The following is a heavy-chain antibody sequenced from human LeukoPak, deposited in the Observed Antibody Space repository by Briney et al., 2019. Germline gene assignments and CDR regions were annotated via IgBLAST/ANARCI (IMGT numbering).Heavy chain of an antibody. CDR1: GFTFKRYA. Sequence: GGSLRLSCAASGFTFKRYAMHWVRQAPGKGLEWVTIMSYDGNFTYYSDSVKGRFTISRDNSKNTLYLQMDSLRAEDTAVFYCARDVPFYDLWSGYLDHWGQGTLVTVSS. CDR3: ARDVPFYDLWSGYLDH. J-gene: IGHJ4*02. V-gene: IGHV3-30*04. CDR2: MSYDGNFT. D-gene: IGHD3-3*01.